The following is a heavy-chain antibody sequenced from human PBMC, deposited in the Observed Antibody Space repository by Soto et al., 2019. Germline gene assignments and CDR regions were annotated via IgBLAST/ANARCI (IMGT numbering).Heavy chain of an antibody. D-gene: IGHD2-2*02. CDR2: INPNSGGT. Sequence: GASVKVSCKASGYTFSDYYIHWVRQAPGQGLEWMGWINPNSGGTKYAPKFQGGVTMTRDTSITTAYMELSRLRSGDTAVYYCARLGYCTGTSCYTFDSWGQGTLVTVSS. J-gene: IGHJ4*02. CDR1: GYTFSDYY. V-gene: IGHV1-2*02. CDR3: ARLGYCTGTSCYTFDS.